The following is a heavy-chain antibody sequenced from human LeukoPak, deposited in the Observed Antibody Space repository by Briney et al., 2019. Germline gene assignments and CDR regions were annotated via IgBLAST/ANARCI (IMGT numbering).Heavy chain of an antibody. CDR3: ARELHSSGWH. Sequence: PGGSLRLSXAASGFTFRSYSMNWIRQAPGKGLEWVSYISSSSSTIYYADSVKGRFTISRDNAKNSLYLQMNSLRAEDTAVYYCARELHSSGWHWGQGTLVTVSS. CDR2: ISSSSSTI. J-gene: IGHJ4*02. CDR1: GFTFRSYS. V-gene: IGHV3-48*01. D-gene: IGHD6-19*01.